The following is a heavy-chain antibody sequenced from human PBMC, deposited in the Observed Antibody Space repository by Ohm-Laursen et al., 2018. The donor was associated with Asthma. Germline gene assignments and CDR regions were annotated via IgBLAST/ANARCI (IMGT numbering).Heavy chain of an antibody. CDR1: GASVGDSTWS. Sequence: SDTLSLTWAVSGASVGDSTWSWSWIRQPPGSELEFIAYMSYRGGINYNPSLQSRVTLSIDTSKNEVSLRLISVTAADTALYFCARLDWVQSMFDTWGQGNLVTVSS. J-gene: IGHJ5*02. D-gene: IGHD3-9*01. V-gene: IGHV4-61*01. CDR2: MSYRGGI. CDR3: ARLDWVQSMFDT.